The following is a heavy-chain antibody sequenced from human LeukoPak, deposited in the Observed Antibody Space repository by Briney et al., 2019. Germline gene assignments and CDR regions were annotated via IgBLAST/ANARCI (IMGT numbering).Heavy chain of an antibody. Sequence: SETLSLTCTVSGGSISSYYWSWIRQPPGKGLEWIGYIHYSGSTTYNPSLKSRVTISVDTSKNQFSLKLSSVTAADTAVYYCAPPPYYYETNGYSVAWGQGTLVTVSS. J-gene: IGHJ5*02. D-gene: IGHD3-22*01. CDR2: IHYSGST. CDR3: APPPYYYETNGYSVA. V-gene: IGHV4-59*01. CDR1: GGSISSYY.